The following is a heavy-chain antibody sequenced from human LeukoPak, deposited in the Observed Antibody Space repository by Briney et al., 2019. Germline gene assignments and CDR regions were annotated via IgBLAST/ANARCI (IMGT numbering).Heavy chain of an antibody. Sequence: GGSLRLSCAASGFTFSSYAMHWVRQAPGKGLEWVSSIFPSGGEIHYADSVKGRFTISRDNAKNSLYLQMNSLRAEDTAVYYCAELGITMIGGVWGKGTTVTISS. D-gene: IGHD3-10*02. CDR1: GFTFSSYA. J-gene: IGHJ6*04. CDR3: AELGITMIGGV. V-gene: IGHV3-21*01. CDR2: IFPSGGEI.